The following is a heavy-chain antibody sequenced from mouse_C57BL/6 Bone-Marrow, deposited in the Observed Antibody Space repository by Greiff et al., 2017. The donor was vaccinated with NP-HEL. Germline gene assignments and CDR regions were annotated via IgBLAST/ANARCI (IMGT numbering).Heavy chain of an antibody. J-gene: IGHJ3*01. CDR2: ISNGGGST. V-gene: IGHV5-12*01. CDR1: GFTFSDYY. CDR3: ARRYDGYYWFAY. D-gene: IGHD2-3*01. Sequence: EVKLQESGGGLVQPGGSLKLSCAASGFTFSDYYMYWVRQTPEKRLEWVAYISNGGGSTYYPDTVKGRFTISRDNAKNTLYLQMSRLKSEDTAMYYCARRYDGYYWFAYWGQGTLVTVSA.